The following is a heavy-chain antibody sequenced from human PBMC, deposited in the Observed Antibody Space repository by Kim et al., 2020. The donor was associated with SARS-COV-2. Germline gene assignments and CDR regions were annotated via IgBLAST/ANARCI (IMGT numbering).Heavy chain of an antibody. Sequence: GSTNYTPPLKSRVTISVDTSKNQFSLKLSSVTAADTAVYYCARETGVFDYWGQGTLVTVSS. J-gene: IGHJ4*02. CDR2: GST. V-gene: IGHV4-59*01. D-gene: IGHD3-10*01. CDR3: ARETGVFDY.